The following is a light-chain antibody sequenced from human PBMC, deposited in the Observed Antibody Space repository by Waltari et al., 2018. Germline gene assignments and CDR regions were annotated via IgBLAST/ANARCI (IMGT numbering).Light chain of an antibody. CDR1: HSVKNN. Sequence: TVRASHSVKNNLAWYQQKPGKAPKVLIHKASRLESGVPSRFSGSGYGTEFTLTISSLQPDDFATYYCQEYDTLPVTFGGGTKVEIK. CDR3: QEYDTLPVT. V-gene: IGKV1-5*03. J-gene: IGKJ4*01. CDR2: KAS.